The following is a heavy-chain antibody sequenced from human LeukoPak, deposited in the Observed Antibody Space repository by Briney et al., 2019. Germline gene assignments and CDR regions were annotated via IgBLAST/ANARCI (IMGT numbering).Heavy chain of an antibody. CDR3: ASFSDV. CDR2: INSDGSST. Sequence: PGGSLRLSCTASGFTFSTSWMHWVRQAPGKGLVWVSRINSDGSSTSYADSVKGRFTISRDNAKNTLYLQMNSLGAEDTAVYYCASFSDVWGQGTTVTVSS. D-gene: IGHD3-3*01. J-gene: IGHJ6*02. V-gene: IGHV3-74*01. CDR1: GFTFSTSW.